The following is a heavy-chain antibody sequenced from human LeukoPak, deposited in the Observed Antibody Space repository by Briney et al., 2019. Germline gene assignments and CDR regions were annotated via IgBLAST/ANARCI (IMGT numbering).Heavy chain of an antibody. J-gene: IGHJ4*02. CDR3: AREGEIGYDLSDY. V-gene: IGHV1-46*01. D-gene: IGHD5-12*01. CDR1: GYTFTNYY. Sequence: ASVKVSCTASGYTFTNYYMNWVRQAPGQGLEWMGIINPSGGSTSYAQKFQGRVTVTRDTSTSTVYMELSSLRSEDTAMYYCAREGEIGYDLSDYWGQGTLVTVSS. CDR2: INPSGGST.